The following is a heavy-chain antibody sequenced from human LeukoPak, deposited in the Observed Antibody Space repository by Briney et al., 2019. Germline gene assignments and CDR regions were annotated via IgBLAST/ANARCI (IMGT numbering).Heavy chain of an antibody. J-gene: IGHJ6*02. V-gene: IGHV1-46*01. CDR2: INPTAGST. Sequence: ASVTVSFKTSGYTFTIYYTHWARQAPGQGLEWMGIINPTAGSTNYAQKFQGRVTMTRDTSTSTVYMELSSLRSEDTAVYYYARDSSLRGAIGFYYYGMDVGGQGTTVTVSS. D-gene: IGHD3-10*01. CDR3: ARDSSLRGAIGFYYYGMDV. CDR1: GYTFTIYY.